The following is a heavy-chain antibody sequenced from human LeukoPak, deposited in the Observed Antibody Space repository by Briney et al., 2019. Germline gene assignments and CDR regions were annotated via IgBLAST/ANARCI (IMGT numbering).Heavy chain of an antibody. CDR2: VYSSGST. J-gene: IGHJ4*02. CDR3: ARHRGGSSPSVFDS. D-gene: IGHD2-15*01. V-gene: IGHV4-39*01. Sequence: PSETLSLTCSVSGGSISSNNFCWGWIRQSPGKGLEWIGCVYSSGSTNVSPSLKSRVTISVDTSKNQFSLKMSSVTAADTTLFYCARHRGGSSPSVFDSWGQGTLVTVSS. CDR1: GGSISSNNFC.